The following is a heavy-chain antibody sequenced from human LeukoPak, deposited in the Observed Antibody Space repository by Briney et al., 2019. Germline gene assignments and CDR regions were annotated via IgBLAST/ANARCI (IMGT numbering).Heavy chain of an antibody. Sequence: PSQTLSLTCTVSGGSISSGGYYWSWIRQHPGKGLEWIGYIYYSGSTYYNPSLKSRVTISVDTSKNQFSLKLTSVTAADTAMYYCARRKAKTPNYFDYWGQGALVTVSS. J-gene: IGHJ4*02. V-gene: IGHV4-31*03. CDR3: ARRKAKTPNYFDY. CDR2: IYYSGST. CDR1: GGSISSGGYY.